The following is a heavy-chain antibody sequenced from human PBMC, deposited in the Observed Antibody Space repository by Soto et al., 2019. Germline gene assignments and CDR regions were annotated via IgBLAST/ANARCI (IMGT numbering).Heavy chain of an antibody. Sequence: GASVKVSCKASGYTFTGYYMHWVRQAPGQGLEWMGWINPNSGGTNYAQKFQGWVTMTRDTSISTAYMELSRLRSDDTAVYYCAREDYYDSSPHAFAIWGQGTMVTVSS. V-gene: IGHV1-2*04. CDR3: AREDYYDSSPHAFAI. CDR1: GYTFTGYY. CDR2: INPNSGGT. D-gene: IGHD3-22*01. J-gene: IGHJ3*02.